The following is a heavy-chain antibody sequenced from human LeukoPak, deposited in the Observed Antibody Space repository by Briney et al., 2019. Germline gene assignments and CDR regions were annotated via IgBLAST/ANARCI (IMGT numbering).Heavy chain of an antibody. Sequence: SQTLSLTCAVSGGSISSGGYSWCWIRQPPGKGLEWIGYIYHSGSTYYNPSLKSRVTISVDRSKNQFSLKLSSVTAADTAVYYCARGFGGVIVIPYYFDYWGQGTLVTVSS. D-gene: IGHD3-16*02. J-gene: IGHJ4*02. CDR3: ARGFGGVIVIPYYFDY. V-gene: IGHV4-30-2*01. CDR1: GGSISSGGYS. CDR2: IYHSGST.